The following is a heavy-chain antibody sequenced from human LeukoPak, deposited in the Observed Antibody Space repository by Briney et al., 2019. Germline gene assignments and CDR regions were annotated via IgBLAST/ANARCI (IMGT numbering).Heavy chain of an antibody. CDR2: MNPNSGNT. CDR1: GYTFTSYD. CDR3: ARVRYFYDSSGFHLYYFDY. J-gene: IGHJ4*02. D-gene: IGHD3-22*01. V-gene: IGHV1-8*01. Sequence: ASVKVSCKASGYTFTSYDINWVRQATGQGLEWMGWMNPNSGNTGYAQKFQGRVTMTRNTSISTAYMELSSLRSEDTAVYYCARVRYFYDSSGFHLYYFDYWGQGTLVTVSS.